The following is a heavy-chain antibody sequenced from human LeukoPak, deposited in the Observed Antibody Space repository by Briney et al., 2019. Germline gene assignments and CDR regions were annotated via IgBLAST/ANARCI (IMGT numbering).Heavy chain of an antibody. CDR2: ISGSGGST. J-gene: IGHJ4*02. V-gene: IGHV3-23*01. D-gene: IGHD6-19*01. CDR1: GFTFSNYA. Sequence: GGSLRLSCAASGFTFSNYAMSWVRQAPGKGLEWVSVISGSGGSTYYADSVKGRFTISGDNSKNTLYLQMNSLRAEDTAVYYCAKEKQWLFSYFDYWGQGSLVTVSS. CDR3: AKEKQWLFSYFDY.